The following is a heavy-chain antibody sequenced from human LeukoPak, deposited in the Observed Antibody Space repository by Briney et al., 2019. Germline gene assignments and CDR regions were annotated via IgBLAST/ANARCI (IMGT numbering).Heavy chain of an antibody. J-gene: IGHJ6*03. Sequence: GGSLRLSCAASGFTFSSYSMNWVRQAPGKGLEWVSSISSSSSYIYYADSVKGRFTISRDNAKNSLYLQMNSLRAEDTAVYYCARDYNYYDSSGYFPTFMDVWGKGTTVTVSS. CDR2: ISSSSSYI. D-gene: IGHD3-22*01. CDR3: ARDYNYYDSSGYFPTFMDV. V-gene: IGHV3-21*01. CDR1: GFTFSSYS.